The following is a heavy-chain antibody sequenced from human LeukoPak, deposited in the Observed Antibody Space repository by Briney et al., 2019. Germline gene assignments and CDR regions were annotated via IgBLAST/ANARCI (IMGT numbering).Heavy chain of an antibody. D-gene: IGHD3-10*01. J-gene: IGHJ4*02. CDR2: IYSSGST. CDR1: XY. CDR3: ARERITLDY. Sequence: XYWXXXRXXXGTGLEWIGRIYSSGSTNYNPSLKSRVTISVDTSKNQFSLKLSSVTAADTAVYYCARERITLDYWGQGTLVTVSS. V-gene: IGHV4-61*02.